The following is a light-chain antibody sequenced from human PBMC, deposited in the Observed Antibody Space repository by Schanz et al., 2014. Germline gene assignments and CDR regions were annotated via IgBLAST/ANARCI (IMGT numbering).Light chain of an antibody. CDR2: WTS. CDR3: QQYFSDPVT. J-gene: IGKJ4*01. Sequence: DIVMTQSPDSLAVSLGERATINCKSSQNILFGSNNKNYLAWYQVKPGQPPKQLIYWTSTRESGVPDRFSGSGSVTDFTLTISSLQAEDVAVYYCQQYFSDPVTFGGGTKVEIK. V-gene: IGKV4-1*01. CDR1: QNILFGSNNKNY.